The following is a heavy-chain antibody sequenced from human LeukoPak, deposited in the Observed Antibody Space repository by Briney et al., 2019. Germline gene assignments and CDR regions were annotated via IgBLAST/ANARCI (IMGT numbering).Heavy chain of an antibody. CDR3: ARLDYDILTGSNWFDP. CDR1: GYSFTSYW. D-gene: IGHD3-9*01. V-gene: IGHV5-10-1*01. J-gene: IGHJ5*02. CDR2: TDPSDSYT. Sequence: GESLKISCKGSGYSFTSYWISWVRQMPGKGLEWMGRTDPSDSYTNYSPSFQGHVTISADKSISTAYLQWSSLKASDTAMYYCARLDYDILTGSNWFDPWGQGTLVTVSS.